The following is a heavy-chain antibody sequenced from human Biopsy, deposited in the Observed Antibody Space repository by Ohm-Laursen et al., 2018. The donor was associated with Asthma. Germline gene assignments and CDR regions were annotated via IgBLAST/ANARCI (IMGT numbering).Heavy chain of an antibody. V-gene: IGHV4-31*03. CDR3: ARGVEYDYDSSGYYFDY. CDR2: IHHSGTS. Sequence: PSDTLSLTCTVSGDSISNGGYYWSWIRQHPGKGLEWIGYIHHSGTSYFNPSLKSRVSFSRDTSKNQFSLRLNSVTAADTAVYYCARGVEYDYDSSGYYFDYWGQGTLVTVSS. J-gene: IGHJ4*02. D-gene: IGHD3-22*01. CDR1: GDSISNGGYY.